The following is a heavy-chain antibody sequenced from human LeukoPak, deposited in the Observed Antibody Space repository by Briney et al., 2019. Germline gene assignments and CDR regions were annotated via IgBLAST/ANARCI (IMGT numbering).Heavy chain of an antibody. Sequence: SETLSLTCAVYGGSFSGYYWSWIRQPPGRGLEGIGEINHSGSTNYNPSLKRRGTISVDTSKNQFSLKLSSVTAADTAVYYCARDNGSGSYYTLDPWGQGTLVTVSS. CDR1: GGSFSGYY. CDR2: INHSGST. CDR3: ARDNGSGSYYTLDP. V-gene: IGHV4-34*01. J-gene: IGHJ5*02. D-gene: IGHD3-10*01.